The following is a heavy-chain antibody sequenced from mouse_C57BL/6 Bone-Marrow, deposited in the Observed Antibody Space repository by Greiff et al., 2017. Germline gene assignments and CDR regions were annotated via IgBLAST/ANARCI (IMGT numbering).Heavy chain of an antibody. V-gene: IGHV8-8*01. J-gene: IGHJ2*01. Sequence: QVTLKESGPGILQPSQTLSLTCSFSGFSLSTFGMGVGWLRQPSGKGLEWLAHSWWDDDKYYNPALKSRITISKETSKNQVFLTIANVDTADTATYYCARRDYDGYRDFDYWGQGTTLTVSS. CDR2: SWWDDDK. CDR3: ARRDYDGYRDFDY. CDR1: GFSLSTFGMG. D-gene: IGHD2-3*01.